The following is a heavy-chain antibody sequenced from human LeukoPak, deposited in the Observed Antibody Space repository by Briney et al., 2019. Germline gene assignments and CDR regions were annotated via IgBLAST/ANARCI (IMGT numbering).Heavy chain of an antibody. CDR2: ISSSSSYI. CDR3: ARIPLGRGVIYYYYYYYMDV. J-gene: IGHJ6*03. V-gene: IGHV3-21*01. D-gene: IGHD3-10*01. Sequence: GGSLRLSCAASGFTFSSYSMNWVRQAPGKGLEWVSSISSSSSYIYYADSVKGRFTISRDNAKNSLYLQMNSLRAEDTAVYYCARIPLGRGVIYYYYYYYMDVWGKGTTVTISS. CDR1: GFTFSSYS.